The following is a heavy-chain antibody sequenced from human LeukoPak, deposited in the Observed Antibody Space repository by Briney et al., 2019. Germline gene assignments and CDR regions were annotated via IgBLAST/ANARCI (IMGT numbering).Heavy chain of an antibody. CDR1: GGSFSGYY. Sequence: SETLSLTCAVYGGSFSGYYWSWIRQPPGKGLEWIGEINHSGSTNYNPSLKSRVTISVDTSKNQFSLKLSSVTAADTAVYYCARKRGFYGSGSSSPFDYWGQGTLVTVPS. CDR2: INHSGST. J-gene: IGHJ4*02. CDR3: ARKRGFYGSGSSSPFDY. V-gene: IGHV4-34*01. D-gene: IGHD3-10*01.